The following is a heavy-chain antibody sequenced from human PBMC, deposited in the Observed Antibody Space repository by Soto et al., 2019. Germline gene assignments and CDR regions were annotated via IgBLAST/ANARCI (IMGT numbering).Heavy chain of an antibody. CDR2: ISSSSSYI. D-gene: IGHD3-22*01. CDR1: GFTFSDYY. V-gene: IGHV3-11*06. CDR3: ARDFYYDSSGYYLTSHAFDI. Sequence: QVQLVESGGGLVKPGGSLRLSCAASGFTFSDYYMSWIRQAPGKGLEWVSYISSSSSYIYYADSVKGRFTISRDNAKNSLYLQMNSLRAEDTAVYYCARDFYYDSSGYYLTSHAFDIWGQGTMVTVSS. J-gene: IGHJ3*02.